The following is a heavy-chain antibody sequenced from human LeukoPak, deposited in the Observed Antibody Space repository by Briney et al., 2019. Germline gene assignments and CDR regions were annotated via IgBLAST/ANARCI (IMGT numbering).Heavy chain of an antibody. CDR1: GFTFDDYG. Sequence: GGSLRLSCAASGFTFDDYGLSWVRQVPGKGLEWVSAISGSGGSTYYADSVKGRFTISRDNSKNTLYLQMNSLRAEDTAVYYCAKDGMGNFFDYWGQGTLVTVSS. CDR3: AKDGMGNFFDY. J-gene: IGHJ4*02. D-gene: IGHD1-14*01. V-gene: IGHV3-23*01. CDR2: ISGSGGST.